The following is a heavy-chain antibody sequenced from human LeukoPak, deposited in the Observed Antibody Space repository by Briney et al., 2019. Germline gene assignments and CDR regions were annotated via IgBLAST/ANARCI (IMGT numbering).Heavy chain of an antibody. J-gene: IGHJ4*02. V-gene: IGHV3-48*01. CDR3: ARGESSGWYDWDY. Sequence: PGGSLRLSCAASGFTFSSYSMNWVRQAPGKGLEWVSYISSSSSTIYYADSVKGRFTISRDNAKNSLYLQMNSLRAEDTAVYYCARGESSGWYDWDYWGQGTLVTVSS. CDR2: ISSSSSTI. CDR1: GFTFSSYS. D-gene: IGHD6-19*01.